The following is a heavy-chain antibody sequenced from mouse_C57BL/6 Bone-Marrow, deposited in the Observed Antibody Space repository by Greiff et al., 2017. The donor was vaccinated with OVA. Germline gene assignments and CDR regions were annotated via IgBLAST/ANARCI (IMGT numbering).Heavy chain of an antibody. D-gene: IGHD1-1*01. V-gene: IGHV2-2*01. J-gene: IGHJ4*01. CDR1: GFSLTSYG. CDR2: IWSGGST. Sequence: QVQLKQSGPGLVQPSQSLSITCTVSGFSLTSYGVHWVRQSPGKGLEWLGVIWSGGSTDYNAAFISRLSISKDNSKSQVFFKMNRLQADDTAIYYCATSPSYGSSLYYYAMDYWGQGTSVTVSS. CDR3: ATSPSYGSSLYYYAMDY.